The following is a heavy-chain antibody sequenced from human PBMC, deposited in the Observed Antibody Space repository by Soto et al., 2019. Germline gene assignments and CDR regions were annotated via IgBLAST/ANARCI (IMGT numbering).Heavy chain of an antibody. V-gene: IGHV1-18*01. Sequence: ASVKVSCKASGYTFTSYGISWVRQAPGQGLEWMGWISAFNGNTNYAQKLQGRVTMTTDTSTSTAYMELRSLRSDDTAVYYCARDYPSSIAARPTTPNWFDPWGQGTLVTVSS. D-gene: IGHD6-6*01. CDR2: ISAFNGNT. J-gene: IGHJ5*02. CDR3: ARDYPSSIAARPTTPNWFDP. CDR1: GYTFTSYG.